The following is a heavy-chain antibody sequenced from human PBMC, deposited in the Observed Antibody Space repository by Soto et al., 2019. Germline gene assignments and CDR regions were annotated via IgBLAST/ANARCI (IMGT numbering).Heavy chain of an antibody. Sequence: EVQLLESGGGLVQPGGSLRLSCAASGFTFTTYAMSWVRQAPGKGLEWVSTISHSGDNTYYADSVKGRFTVSRDNSKNTVYLQMHSLRAEDTGVYYCAKEGMIRGALNWFDPWGRGTLVTVSS. D-gene: IGHD3-10*01. CDR1: GFTFTTYA. CDR2: ISHSGDNT. CDR3: AKEGMIRGALNWFDP. J-gene: IGHJ5*02. V-gene: IGHV3-23*01.